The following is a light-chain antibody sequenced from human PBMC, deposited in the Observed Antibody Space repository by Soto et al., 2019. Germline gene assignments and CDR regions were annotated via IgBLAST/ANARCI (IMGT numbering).Light chain of an antibody. CDR3: QQRSNWPT. V-gene: IGKV3-11*01. CDR1: SSVSSY. J-gene: IGKJ5*01. Sequence: EIVLTQSPATLSLSPGERATLSCRASSSVSSYLAWYQPKPGQAPSLLIYDASNRATGTPARFSGSGSGTDFTLTIRSLEPEDFAVDYCQQRSNWPTVGQGTRLEIK. CDR2: DAS.